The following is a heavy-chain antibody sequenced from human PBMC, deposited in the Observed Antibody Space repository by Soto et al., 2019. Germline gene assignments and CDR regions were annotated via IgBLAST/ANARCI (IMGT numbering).Heavy chain of an antibody. J-gene: IGHJ5*02. V-gene: IGHV3-13*01. CDR3: ARGQAVAGGNWFDP. CDR2: IGTAGDT. Sequence: EVQLVESGGGLVQPGGSLRLSCAASGFTFSSYDMHWVRQATGKGLEWVSAIGTAGDTYYPGSVKGRFTISRENAKNSLYLQMNSRRAGDTAVYYCARGQAVAGGNWFDPWGQGTLVTVSS. D-gene: IGHD6-19*01. CDR1: GFTFSSYD.